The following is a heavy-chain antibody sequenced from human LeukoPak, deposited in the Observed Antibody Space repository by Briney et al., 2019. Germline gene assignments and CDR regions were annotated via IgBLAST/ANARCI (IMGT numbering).Heavy chain of an antibody. V-gene: IGHV4-4*07. CDR3: VRDELRTTYRFSWDP. D-gene: IGHD3-16*02. CDR1: GGSIGFYF. Sequence: PSETLSLTCTVSGGSIGFYFWSWIRQSAGKGLEWIGRINGNGVTNYDPSLKSRVTMSVDTSKSQFFLNLRSVIAADTSIYYCVRDELRTTYRFSWDPWGQGILVTV. CDR2: INGNGVT. J-gene: IGHJ5*02.